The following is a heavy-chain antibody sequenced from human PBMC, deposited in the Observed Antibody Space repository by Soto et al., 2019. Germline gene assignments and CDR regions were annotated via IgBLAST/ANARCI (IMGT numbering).Heavy chain of an antibody. J-gene: IGHJ5*02. CDR3: ARGDHGGGWFDP. V-gene: IGHV4-61*08. CDR1: GGSISSGDYY. CDR2: IYYSGST. Sequence: SETLSLTCSVSGGSISSGDYYWSWIRQPPGKGLEWIGYIYYSGSTNYNPSLKSRVTISVDTSKNQFSLKLSSVTAADTAVYYCARGDHGGGWFDPWGQGTLVTV.